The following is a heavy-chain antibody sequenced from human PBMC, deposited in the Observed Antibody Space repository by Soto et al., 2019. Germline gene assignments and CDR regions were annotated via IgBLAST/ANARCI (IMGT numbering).Heavy chain of an antibody. CDR2: INAGSGNT. D-gene: IGHD3-3*02. CDR1: GYTFSAYT. Sequence: QAQLVQSGAEMKKPGASVKVSCKATGYTFSAYTMNWVRQAPGQSLEWMGWINAGSGNTKYSQNFQGRVSITRDTSASTVYMELSGLTSADTSVYYCARDTETLGPPENDALDIWGQGTMVTVSS. J-gene: IGHJ3*02. V-gene: IGHV1-3*01. CDR3: ARDTETLGPPENDALDI.